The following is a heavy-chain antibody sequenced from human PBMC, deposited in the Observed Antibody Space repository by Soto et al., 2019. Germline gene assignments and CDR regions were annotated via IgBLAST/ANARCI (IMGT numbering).Heavy chain of an antibody. J-gene: IGHJ3*02. Sequence: GESLKISCKGSGCSFTSYWIGWVRQMPGKGLEWMGIIYPGDSDTRYSPSFQGQVTISADKSISTAYLQWSSLKASDTAMYYCARPGIAAAGTIHDAFDIWGQGTMVTVSS. D-gene: IGHD6-13*01. V-gene: IGHV5-51*01. CDR1: GCSFTSYW. CDR3: ARPGIAAAGTIHDAFDI. CDR2: IYPGDSDT.